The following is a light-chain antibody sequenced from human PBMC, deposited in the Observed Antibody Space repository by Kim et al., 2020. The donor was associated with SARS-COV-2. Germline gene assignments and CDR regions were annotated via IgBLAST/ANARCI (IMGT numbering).Light chain of an antibody. CDR1: HSLSSY. CDR2: DAS. V-gene: IGKV3-11*01. Sequence: PGERATLSCGASHSLSSYLAWYQQKPGQAPRLLIYDASNRATGIPARFSGSGSGTDFTLTISSLEPEDFAVYYCQQRSNWPPKWTFGQGTKVDIK. J-gene: IGKJ1*01. CDR3: QQRSNWPPKWT.